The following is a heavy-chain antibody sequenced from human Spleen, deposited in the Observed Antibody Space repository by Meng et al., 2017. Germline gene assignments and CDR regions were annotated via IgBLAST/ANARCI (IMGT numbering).Heavy chain of an antibody. V-gene: IGHV1-18*01. CDR3: ARYVPNGSFWYFDF. J-gene: IGHJ2*01. Sequence: QVQLVQSGAAAKKPWVSMNVSCKASGYIFTNYDISWLRQAPGQGLEWMGWISVKNGEAKYPQNFQGRVTMTTDTTTSTANMELRSLTSDDTAVYYCARYVPNGSFWYFDFWGRGTLVTVSS. D-gene: IGHD6-13*01. CDR1: GYIFTNYD. CDR2: ISVKNGEA.